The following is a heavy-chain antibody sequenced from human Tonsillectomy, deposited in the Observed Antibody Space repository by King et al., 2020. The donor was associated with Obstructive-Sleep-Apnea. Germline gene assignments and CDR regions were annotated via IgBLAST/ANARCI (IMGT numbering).Heavy chain of an antibody. CDR2: IKGDESSI. V-gene: IGHV3-74*01. J-gene: IGHJ6*02. CDR3: ARPYSNSGGAYGMDV. Sequence: VQLVESGGGLVQPGGSLTLSCAASGFSFSTYWMHWVRQAPGEGRVWVARIKGDESSITYADSVKGRFTISRDNAKQTLSLHMNSLRGEDTAVFYCARPYSNSGGAYGMDVWGQGTTVTVSS. D-gene: IGHD3-10*01. CDR1: GFSFSTYW.